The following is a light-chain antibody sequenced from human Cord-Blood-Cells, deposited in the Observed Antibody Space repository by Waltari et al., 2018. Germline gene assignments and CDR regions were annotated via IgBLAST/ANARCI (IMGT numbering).Light chain of an antibody. V-gene: IGLV2-11*01. Sequence: QSALTQPRPVSGSPGQSVTIPCTGTSSDVGGYNSVPWYQQHPGKAPKLMIYDVSKRPSGVPDRFSGSKSGNTASLTISGLQAEDEADYYCCSYAGSYTLVFGGGTKLTVL. J-gene: IGLJ2*01. CDR3: CSYAGSYTLV. CDR2: DVS. CDR1: SSDVGGYNS.